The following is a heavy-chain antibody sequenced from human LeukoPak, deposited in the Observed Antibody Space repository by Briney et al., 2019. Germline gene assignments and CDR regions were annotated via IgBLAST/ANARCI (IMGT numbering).Heavy chain of an antibody. J-gene: IGHJ4*02. CDR1: GYTFTSYA. V-gene: IGHV7-4-1*02. CDR3: ARGFSSGWFHFDY. D-gene: IGHD6-19*01. CDR2: INTNTGNP. Sequence: ASVKVSCMASGYTFTSYAMNWVRQAPGQGLEWMGWINTNTGNPTYAQGFTGRFVFSLDTSVSTAYLQTSSLKAEDTAVYYCARGFSSGWFHFDYWGQGTLVTVSS.